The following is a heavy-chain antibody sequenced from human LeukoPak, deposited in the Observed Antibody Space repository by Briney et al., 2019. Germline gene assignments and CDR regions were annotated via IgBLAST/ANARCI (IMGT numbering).Heavy chain of an antibody. D-gene: IGHD3/OR15-3a*01. CDR1: DGSIRTYY. CDR3: ATNKDWAEAD. CDR2: IYYRGDI. Sequence: SETLSLTCSVSDGSIRTYYWSWIRQSPGQGLEWIGNIYYRGDINYDPSLKSRVIISIDTSKNQFSLKVTSLTAADTAVYYCATNKDWAEADWGQGTLVIVSS. V-gene: IGHV4-59*03. J-gene: IGHJ4*02.